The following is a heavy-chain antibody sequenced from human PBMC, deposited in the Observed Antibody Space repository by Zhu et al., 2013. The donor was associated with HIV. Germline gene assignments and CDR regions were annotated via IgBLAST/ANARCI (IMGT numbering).Heavy chain of an antibody. V-gene: IGHV4-38-2*02. CDR1: GYPISSGFY. D-gene: IGHD3-10*01. Sequence: VQLQESGPGLVKPSETLSLTCTVSGYPISSGFYWGWIRQPPGKGLEWIGTLYHSGSTYYNPSLKSRVAISVDTSKNQFSLRLSSVTAADTALYYCARGILLWFGDDGGFDIWGQGTKVTVSS. J-gene: IGHJ3*02. CDR2: LYHSGST. CDR3: ARGILLWFGDDGGFDI.